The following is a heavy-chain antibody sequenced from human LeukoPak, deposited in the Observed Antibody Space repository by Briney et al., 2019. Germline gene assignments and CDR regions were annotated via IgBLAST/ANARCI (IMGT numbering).Heavy chain of an antibody. CDR3: ARDHGNSGWYRWFDP. V-gene: IGHV1-46*01. J-gene: IGHJ5*02. Sequence: ASVKVSCKASGYPFTSYYMHWVRQAPGQGLEWMGIINPSGGSTSHAQNFQGRVTMTRDTSTSTVYMELSSLRSEDTAVYYCARDHGNSGWYRWFDPWGQGTLVTVSS. D-gene: IGHD6-19*01. CDR1: GYPFTSYY. CDR2: INPSGGST.